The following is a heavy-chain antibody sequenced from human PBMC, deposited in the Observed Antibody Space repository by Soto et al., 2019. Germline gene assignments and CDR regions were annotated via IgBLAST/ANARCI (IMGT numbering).Heavy chain of an antibody. CDR3: ARDVEDYYDSSGYSTVSPFGMDV. J-gene: IGHJ6*02. D-gene: IGHD3-22*01. Sequence: GVSLRLSFAASGFTFSSYSMHWVRQAPGKGLEWVAVISYDGSNKYYADSVKGRFTISRDNSKNTLYLQMNSLRAEDTAVYYCARDVEDYYDSSGYSTVSPFGMDVWGQGTTVTVS. CDR1: GFTFSSYS. V-gene: IGHV3-30-3*01. CDR2: ISYDGSNK.